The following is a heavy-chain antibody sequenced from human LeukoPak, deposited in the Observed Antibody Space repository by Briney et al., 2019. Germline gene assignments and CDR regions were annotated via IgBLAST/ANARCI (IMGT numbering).Heavy chain of an antibody. J-gene: IGHJ4*02. CDR3: ARVSIPGGVFARGYFDY. Sequence: GGSLRLSCAASGFTVSSYYMIWVREAPGKGLEWVSVIYSGGTTYYGGSTCCADSLRGRFTISRDNSKNTLYLQMNSLRAEDTAVYYCARVSIPGGVFARGYFDYWGQGTLVTVSS. CDR1: GFTVSSYY. CDR2: IYSGGTTYYGGST. D-gene: IGHD2-8*01. V-gene: IGHV3-NL1*01.